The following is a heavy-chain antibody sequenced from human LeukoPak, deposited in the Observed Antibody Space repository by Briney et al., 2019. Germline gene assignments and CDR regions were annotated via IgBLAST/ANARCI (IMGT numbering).Heavy chain of an antibody. CDR2: ISGSGGST. D-gene: IGHD1-26*01. CDR3: ASMQREWELDYGDPWFDP. Sequence: PGGSLRLSCAASGFTFSSYAMSWVRQAPGKGLEWVSAISGSGGSTYYADSVKGRFTISRDNSKNTLYLQMNSLRAEDTAVYYCASMQREWELDYGDPWFDPWGQGTLVTVSS. V-gene: IGHV3-23*01. J-gene: IGHJ5*02. CDR1: GFTFSSYA.